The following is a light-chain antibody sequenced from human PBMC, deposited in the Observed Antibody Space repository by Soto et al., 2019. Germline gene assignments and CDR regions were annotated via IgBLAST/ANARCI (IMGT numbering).Light chain of an antibody. Sequence: DIQMTQSPSSLSASVGDRVTITCRASQSISSYLNWYQQKPGKAPKLLIYAASSLQSGVPSRFSGSGSGTDFTLTISSLQPEDFATYYCQQSYSTLYPFGQGTK. CDR3: QQSYSTLYP. V-gene: IGKV1-39*01. CDR1: QSISSY. CDR2: AAS. J-gene: IGKJ2*01.